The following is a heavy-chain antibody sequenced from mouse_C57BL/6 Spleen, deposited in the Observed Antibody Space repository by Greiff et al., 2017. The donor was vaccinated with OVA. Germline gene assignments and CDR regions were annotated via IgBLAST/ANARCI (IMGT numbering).Heavy chain of an antibody. J-gene: IGHJ2*01. V-gene: IGHV1-42*01. Sequence: EVQVVESGPELVKPGASVKISCKASGYSFTGYYMNWVKQSPEKSLEWIGEINPSTGGTTYNQKFKAKATLTVDKSSSTAYMQLKSLTSEDSAVYYCARARPEDYFDYWGQGTTLTVSS. CDR2: INPSTGGT. CDR1: GYSFTGYY. CDR3: ARARPEDYFDY.